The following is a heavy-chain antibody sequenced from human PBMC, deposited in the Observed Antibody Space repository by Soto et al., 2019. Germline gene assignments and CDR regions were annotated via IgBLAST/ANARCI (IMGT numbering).Heavy chain of an antibody. Sequence: GGSLRLSCAASGFIFSSYAMSWVRQAPGKGLEWVSAISGSGTTAYYADSVKGRFTISRDNSKDTLYLQMNSLRAEDTAIYYCAKASVWYPYFDSWGQGTLVTVSS. CDR3: AKASVWYPYFDS. D-gene: IGHD6-13*01. J-gene: IGHJ4*02. CDR2: ISGSGTTA. CDR1: GFIFSSYA. V-gene: IGHV3-23*01.